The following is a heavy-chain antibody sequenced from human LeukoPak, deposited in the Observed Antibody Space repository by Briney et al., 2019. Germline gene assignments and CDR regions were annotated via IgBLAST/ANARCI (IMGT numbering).Heavy chain of an antibody. Sequence: GGSLRLSCAASGFTFSSYSMNWVRQAPGKGLEWVSSISSSSSYIYYADSVKGRFTISRDNAKNSLYLQMNCLRAEDTAVYYCARDRELGLLGYWGQGTLVTVSS. CDR2: ISSSSSYI. V-gene: IGHV3-21*01. CDR1: GFTFSSYS. D-gene: IGHD1-26*01. J-gene: IGHJ4*02. CDR3: ARDRELGLLGY.